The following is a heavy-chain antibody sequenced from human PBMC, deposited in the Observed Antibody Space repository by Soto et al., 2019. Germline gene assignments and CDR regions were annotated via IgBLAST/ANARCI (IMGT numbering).Heavy chain of an antibody. D-gene: IGHD3-9*01. CDR1: GFTFSSYA. CDR2: ISGSGGST. V-gene: IGHV3-23*01. J-gene: IGHJ4*02. Sequence: PGGSLRLSCAASGFTFSSYAMSWVRQAPGKGLEWVSAISGSGGSTYYADSVKGRFTISRDNSKNTLYLQMNSLRAEDTAVYYCAKKTYYDILTAPYYWGQGTLVTVSS. CDR3: AKKTYYDILTAPYY.